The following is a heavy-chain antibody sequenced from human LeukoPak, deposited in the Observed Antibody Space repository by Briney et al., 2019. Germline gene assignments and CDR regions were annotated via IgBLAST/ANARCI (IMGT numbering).Heavy chain of an antibody. CDR3: AKSNGYGLVDI. CDR2: INHSGST. J-gene: IGHJ3*02. V-gene: IGHV4-34*01. D-gene: IGHD3-10*01. CDR1: GGSFSGYY. Sequence: SETLSLTCAVYGGSFSGYYWSWIRQPPGKGLEWIGEINHSGSTNYNPSLKSRVTISVDTSKNQFSLKPTSVTAADTAVYYCAKSNGYGLVDIWGQGTMVTVSS.